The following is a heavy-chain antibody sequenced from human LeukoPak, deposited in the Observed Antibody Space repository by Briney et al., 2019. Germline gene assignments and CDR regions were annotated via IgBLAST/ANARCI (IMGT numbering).Heavy chain of an antibody. CDR3: ATSRELLPAGYFDY. J-gene: IGHJ4*02. V-gene: IGHV1-24*01. CDR1: GYTLTELS. CDR2: FDPEDGET. D-gene: IGHD1-26*01. Sequence: ASXXVSCKVSGYTLTELSMHWVRQAPGKGLEWMGGFDPEDGETIYAQKFQGRVTMTEDTSTHTAYMELSGLRSEDTAVYYCATSRELLPAGYFDYWGQGTLVTVSS.